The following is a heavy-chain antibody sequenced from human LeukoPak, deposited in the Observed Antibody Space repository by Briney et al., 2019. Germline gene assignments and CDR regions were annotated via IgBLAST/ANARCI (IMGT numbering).Heavy chain of an antibody. D-gene: IGHD3-22*01. Sequence: GRSLRLSCAASGISFSSFAMHWVRQAPGKGLEWVSAISGNGGSTYYADSVKGRFIISRDNSKKTLYLQMSSLRAEDTAVYYCATSDYYDSSGYRGYFDYWGQGTLVTVSS. CDR2: ISGNGGST. V-gene: IGHV3-23*01. CDR3: ATSDYYDSSGYRGYFDY. J-gene: IGHJ4*02. CDR1: GISFSSFA.